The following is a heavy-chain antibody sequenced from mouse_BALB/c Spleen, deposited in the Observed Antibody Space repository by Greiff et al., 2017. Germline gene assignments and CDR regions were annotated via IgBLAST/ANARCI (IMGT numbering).Heavy chain of an antibody. CDR3: ARRYGNPYYAMDY. CDR1: GFAFSSYD. D-gene: IGHD2-10*02. V-gene: IGHV5-12-1*01. CDR2: ISSGGGST. J-gene: IGHJ4*01. Sequence: DVKLVESGGGLVKPGGSLKLSCAASGFAFSSYDMSWVRQTPEKRLEWVAYISSGGGSTYYPDTVKGRFTISRDNAKNTLYLQMSSLKSEDTAMYYCARRYGNPYYAMDYWGQGTSVTVSS.